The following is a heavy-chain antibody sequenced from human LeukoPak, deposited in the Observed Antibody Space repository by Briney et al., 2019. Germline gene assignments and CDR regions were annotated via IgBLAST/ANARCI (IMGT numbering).Heavy chain of an antibody. V-gene: IGHV3-7*01. Sequence: GGSLRLSCAASGFTFGTYWMTWVRQAPGKGLEWVANIKQDGSDKYYADSVKGRFAISRDNAKNSLYLQMNTLTVEDTAVYYCARDHMSGYYAYRGQGTLVTVSS. J-gene: IGHJ4*02. CDR1: GFTFGTYW. CDR3: ARDHMSGYYAY. CDR2: IKQDGSDK.